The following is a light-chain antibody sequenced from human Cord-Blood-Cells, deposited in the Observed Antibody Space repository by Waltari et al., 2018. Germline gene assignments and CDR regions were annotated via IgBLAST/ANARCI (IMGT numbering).Light chain of an antibody. V-gene: IGLV2-14*01. CDR2: DVS. Sequence: QSALTQPASVSGSPGQSITTSCTGTRSDVRGFNYVSWYQQHPGKSPKLMIYDVSNRPSGVSNRFSGSKSGNTASLTISGLQAEDEADYYCSSYTSSSTLVFGTGTKVTVL. CDR3: SSYTSSSTLV. J-gene: IGLJ1*01. CDR1: RSDVRGFNY.